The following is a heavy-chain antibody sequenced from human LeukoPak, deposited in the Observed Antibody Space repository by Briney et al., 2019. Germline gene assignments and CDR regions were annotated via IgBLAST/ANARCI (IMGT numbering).Heavy chain of an antibody. CDR3: ASPHDSSGWYYFDY. J-gene: IGHJ4*02. V-gene: IGHV1-8*01. CDR1: GYPFPSYE. CDR2: MNPKSGNT. Sequence: VKAYCKPSGYPFPSYEINLERQPTGQRLEPIGGMNPKSGNTGYAQKFQGRVTMTRNTSISTAYMELSSLRSEDTAVYCCASPHDSSGWYYFDYWGQGTLVTVSS. D-gene: IGHD6-19*01.